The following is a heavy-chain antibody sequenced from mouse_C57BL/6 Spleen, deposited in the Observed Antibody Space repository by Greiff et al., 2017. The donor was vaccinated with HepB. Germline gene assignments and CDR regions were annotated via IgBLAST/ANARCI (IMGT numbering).Heavy chain of an antibody. CDR2: IDPSDSYT. CDR3: ARSELTVTLDY. Sequence: QVQLQQPGAELVMPGASVKLSCKASGYTFTSYWMHWVKQRPGQGLEWIGEIDPSDSYTNYNQKFKGKSTLTVDKSSSTAYMQLSSLTSEDSAVYYCARSELTVTLDYWGQGTTLTVSS. J-gene: IGHJ2*01. CDR1: GYTFTSYW. D-gene: IGHD4-1*01. V-gene: IGHV1-69*01.